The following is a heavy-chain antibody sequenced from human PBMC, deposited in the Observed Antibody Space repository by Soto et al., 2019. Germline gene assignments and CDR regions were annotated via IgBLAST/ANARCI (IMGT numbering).Heavy chain of an antibody. Sequence: ASVKVSCKASGYTFTSYGISWVRQAPGQGLEWMGWISAYNGNTNYAQKLQGRVTMTTDTSTSTAYMELRSLRSDDTAVYYCGRAFVPFWSGSYSGRTHFDEWGEGALVTVS. CDR3: GRAFVPFWSGSYSGRTHFDE. V-gene: IGHV1-18*01. CDR2: ISAYNGNT. J-gene: IGHJ4*02. D-gene: IGHD3-3*01. CDR1: GYTFTSYG.